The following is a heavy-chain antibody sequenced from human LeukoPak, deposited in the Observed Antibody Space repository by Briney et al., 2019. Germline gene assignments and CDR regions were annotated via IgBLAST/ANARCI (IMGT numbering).Heavy chain of an antibody. CDR2: VNSDGSIT. Sequence: GGSLVLSCVGSGFTFRSNWMHWVRQPPGKGLVWVSRVNSDGSITNYADSVKGRFTISRDNAKNTLYLQMNSLRAEDTGVYYCARTPGGPFDLWGQGSLVTVSS. CDR1: GFTFRSNW. V-gene: IGHV3-74*01. J-gene: IGHJ5*02. D-gene: IGHD4-23*01. CDR3: ARTPGGPFDL.